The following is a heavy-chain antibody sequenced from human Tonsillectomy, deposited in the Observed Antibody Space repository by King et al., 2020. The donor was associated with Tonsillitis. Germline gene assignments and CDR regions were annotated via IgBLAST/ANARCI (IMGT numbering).Heavy chain of an antibody. CDR2: ISGSGGST. CDR1: GFTFSSYA. V-gene: IGHV3-23*04. J-gene: IGHJ4*02. Sequence: VQLVESGGGLVQPGGSLRLSCAASGFTFSSYAMSWVRQAPGKGLEWVSAISGSGGSTYYADSVKGRVTISRDNSKNTLYLQMNSLRAEDTAVYYCAKDRGDCSGGSCYRADYWGQGTLVTVSS. CDR3: AKDRGDCSGGSCYRADY. D-gene: IGHD2-15*01.